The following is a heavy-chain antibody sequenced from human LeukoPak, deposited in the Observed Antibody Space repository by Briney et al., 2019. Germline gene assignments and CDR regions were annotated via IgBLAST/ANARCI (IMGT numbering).Heavy chain of an antibody. V-gene: IGHV4-30-4*01. CDR1: GGSISSGDYY. J-gene: IGHJ6*04. CDR2: IYYSGST. CDR3: ASAPGRDYYYGVDV. Sequence: SETLSLTCTVSGGSISSGDYYWSWIRQPPGKGLEWIGYIYYSGSTDYNPSLKSRVSISVDTSKKRFSLKLSSVTAADTAVYYCASAPGRDYYYGVDVWGKGTTVTVSS. D-gene: IGHD2-15*01.